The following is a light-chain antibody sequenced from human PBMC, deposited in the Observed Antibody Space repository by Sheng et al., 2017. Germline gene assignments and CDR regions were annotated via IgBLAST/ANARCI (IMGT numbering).Light chain of an antibody. CDR2: DVS. V-gene: IGLV1-40*01. CDR1: SSNIGAGYD. Sequence: QSVLTQPPSVSGAPGQRVTISCTGSSSNIGAGYDVHWYQQLPGTAPKLMISDVSNRPSGVSNRFSGSKSGNTASLTISGLQAEDEADYSCSSYTSSNSPVFGGGTKLTVL. CDR3: SSYTSSNSPV. J-gene: IGLJ2*01.